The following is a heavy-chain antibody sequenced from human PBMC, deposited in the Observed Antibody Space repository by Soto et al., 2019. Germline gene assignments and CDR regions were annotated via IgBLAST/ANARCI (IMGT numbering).Heavy chain of an antibody. Sequence: ASVKVSCKASGYAVTSYDIDWVRQATGQGLEWMGWMNPNSGNTGYAQKFQGRVTMTRNTSISTAYMELSSLRSEDTAVYYCARGRRHAADYYYYYMDVWGKGTTVTVSS. CDR3: ARGRRHAADYYYYYMDV. CDR1: GYAVTSYD. V-gene: IGHV1-8*01. J-gene: IGHJ6*03. D-gene: IGHD6-25*01. CDR2: MNPNSGNT.